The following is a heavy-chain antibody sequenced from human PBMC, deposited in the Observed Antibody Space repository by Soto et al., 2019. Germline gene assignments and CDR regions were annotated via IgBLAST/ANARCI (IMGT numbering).Heavy chain of an antibody. J-gene: IGHJ3*02. D-gene: IGHD5-12*01. CDR3: ARDESATDAFDI. CDR2: IYYSGTT. V-gene: IGHV4-31*03. Sequence: QVQLQESGPGLVKPSQTLSLTCTVSGGSISSGGYYWSWIRQNPGKGLEWIGYIYYSGTTNNNPSLKSRLTISVDTSKNQFSLKLNSMTAADTSVYYCARDESATDAFDIWGQWTMVTVSS. CDR1: GGSISSGGYY.